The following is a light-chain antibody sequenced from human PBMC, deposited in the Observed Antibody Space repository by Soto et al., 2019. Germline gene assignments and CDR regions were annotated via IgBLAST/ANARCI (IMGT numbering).Light chain of an antibody. CDR2: GAS. J-gene: IGKJ1*01. CDR1: QSVSNNY. CDR3: QQYNSSPRT. V-gene: IGKV3-20*01. Sequence: EIVLTQSPGTLSLSPGERATLSCGASQSVSNNYLAWYQQKPGQAPRLLIYGASNRATGIPARFSGSGSGTDFTLTVSRLEPEDFAVYYCQQYNSSPRTFGQGTKVDIK.